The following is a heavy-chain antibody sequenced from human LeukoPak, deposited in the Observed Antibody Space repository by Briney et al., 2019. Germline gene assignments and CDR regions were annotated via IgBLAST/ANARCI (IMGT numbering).Heavy chain of an antibody. V-gene: IGHV3-30*18. CDR3: AKDPTTVTTFLDY. J-gene: IGHJ4*02. Sequence: PGRSLTLSCAASGFTFISYGMHWVRQAPGKGLQCVAVISYDGSNKYYADSVKGRFTISRDNSKNTLYLQMDSLRAEDTAVYYCAKDPTTVTTFLDYWGQGTLVTVSS. D-gene: IGHD4-17*01. CDR2: ISYDGSNK. CDR1: GFTFISYG.